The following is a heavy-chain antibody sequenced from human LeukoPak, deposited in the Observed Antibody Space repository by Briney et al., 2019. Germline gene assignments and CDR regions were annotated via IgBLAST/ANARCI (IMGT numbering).Heavy chain of an antibody. CDR3: ARDPIVVVTAGGYFDY. CDR2: ISSSSSYI. J-gene: IGHJ4*02. CDR1: GFTFSSYS. D-gene: IGHD2-21*02. V-gene: IGHV3-21*01. Sequence: GGSLRLSRAASGFTFSSYSMNWVRQAPGKGLEWVSSISSSSSYIYYADSVKGRFTISRDNAKNSLYLQMNSLRAEDTAVYYCARDPIVVVTAGGYFDYWGQGTLVPVSS.